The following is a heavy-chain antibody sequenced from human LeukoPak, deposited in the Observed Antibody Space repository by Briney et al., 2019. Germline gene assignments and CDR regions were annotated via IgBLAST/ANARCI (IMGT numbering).Heavy chain of an antibody. Sequence: GGSLRLSCAASGFTFSSYGMHWVRQAPGKGLEWVAFIRYDESQKLYIDSVKGRFSISRDTSKNVLYLQMNSLRAGDTAVYYCAKCYYDGRDSAFGDWGQGTPVTVSS. CDR1: GFTFSSYG. CDR2: IRYDESQK. J-gene: IGHJ4*02. CDR3: AKCYYDGRDSAFGD. V-gene: IGHV3-30*02. D-gene: IGHD1-26*01.